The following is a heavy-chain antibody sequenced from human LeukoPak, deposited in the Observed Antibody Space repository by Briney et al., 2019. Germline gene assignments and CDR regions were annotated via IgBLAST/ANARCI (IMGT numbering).Heavy chain of an antibody. CDR1: GFTFKDYY. CDR3: ARVAAEVVGVPGAIGFGWLRRDYYYMDV. D-gene: IGHD2-2*02. V-gene: IGHV1-46*02. Sequence: ASVKVSYKTSGFTFKDYYMHWVRQAPGEGLEWMGIINPSGGSTSYAQKFQGRVTMTRDMSTSTVYMELSSLRSEDTAVYYCARVAAEVVGVPGAIGFGWLRRDYYYMDVWGKGTTVTVSS. J-gene: IGHJ6*03. CDR2: INPSGGST.